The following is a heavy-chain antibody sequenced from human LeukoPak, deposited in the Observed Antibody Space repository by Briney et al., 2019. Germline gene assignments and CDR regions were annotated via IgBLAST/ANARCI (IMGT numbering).Heavy chain of an antibody. J-gene: IGHJ4*02. Sequence: GASVKVSCKASGCTFTSYGISWVRQAPGQGLEWMGWISPDNGDTNYAQKLQDRVTMTTDTSTSTAYMELSRLRSDDTAVYYCARAWYDANFDYWGQGTLVTVSS. CDR2: ISPDNGDT. D-gene: IGHD1-14*01. V-gene: IGHV1-18*01. CDR3: ARAWYDANFDY. CDR1: GCTFTSYG.